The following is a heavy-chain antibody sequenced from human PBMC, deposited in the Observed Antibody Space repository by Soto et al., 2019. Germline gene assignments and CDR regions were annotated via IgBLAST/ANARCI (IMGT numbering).Heavy chain of an antibody. J-gene: IGHJ5*02. CDR3: ARRWMVRGVMNWFDP. CDR1: GGSISSGGYY. CDR2: IYHSGST. D-gene: IGHD3-10*01. V-gene: IGHV4-31*03. Sequence: SETLSLTCTVSGGSISSGGYYWSWIRQHPGKGLEWIGYIYHSGSTNYNPSLKSRVTISIDKSKNQFSLKLSSVTAADTAVYYCARRWMVRGVMNWFDPWGQGTLVTVSS.